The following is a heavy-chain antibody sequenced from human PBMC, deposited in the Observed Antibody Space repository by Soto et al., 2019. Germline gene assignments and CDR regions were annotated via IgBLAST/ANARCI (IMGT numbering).Heavy chain of an antibody. Sequence: GSLRLSCVGSGFGFDSYAMSWVRQAPGKGLEWVSGIGSSGGAIVYADSVRGRFTISRDNSRNALYLHMNSLRAGDTAVYYCAKALWFGESSHYFDYWGQGTMVTV. V-gene: IGHV3-23*01. CDR1: GFGFDSYA. CDR3: AKALWFGESSHYFDY. J-gene: IGHJ4*02. D-gene: IGHD3-10*01. CDR2: IGSSGGAI.